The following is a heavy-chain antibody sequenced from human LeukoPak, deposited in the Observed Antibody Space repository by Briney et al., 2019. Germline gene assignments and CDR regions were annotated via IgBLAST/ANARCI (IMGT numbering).Heavy chain of an antibody. CDR2: IYYSGST. CDR1: GGSISSGDCY. V-gene: IGHV4-30-4*08. J-gene: IGHJ4*02. CDR3: ATVDTAMVTRDY. D-gene: IGHD5-18*01. Sequence: TSQTLSLTCTVSGGSISSGDCYWSWIRQPPGKGLEWIGYIYYSGSTHYNPSLKSRVTISVDTSKNQFSLKLSSVTAADTAVYYCATVDTAMVTRDYWGQGTLVTVSS.